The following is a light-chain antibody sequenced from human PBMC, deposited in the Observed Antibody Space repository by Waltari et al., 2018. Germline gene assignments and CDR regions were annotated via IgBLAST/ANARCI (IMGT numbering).Light chain of an antibody. CDR2: DDS. CDR3: QVWDSSTDHVV. CDR1: KIGVKS. J-gene: IGLJ2*01. V-gene: IGLV3-21*01. Sequence: SSVLTQPPSVSLAPGKTARITCGGNKIGVKSVHWYQQKPGQAPVVVIYDDSDRPSGIPERFSGSNSGNTATLTISRVEARDEADDYCQVWDSSTDHVVFGGGTKLTVL.